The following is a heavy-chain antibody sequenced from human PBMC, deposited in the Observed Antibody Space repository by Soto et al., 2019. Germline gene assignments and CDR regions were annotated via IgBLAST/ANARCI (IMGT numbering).Heavy chain of an antibody. CDR2: ITPCDGNT. V-gene: IGHV1-18*04. Sequence: ASVKVSCKASGYNFMPYGVNWVRQAPGQGLEWMGWITPCDGNTNYAQSFQGRVTMTTDTSTRTANMELRRLTSDDTAVYYRARDVDPSGSYHADYWGPGTLGAVCS. J-gene: IGHJ4*02. D-gene: IGHD2-15*01. CDR1: GYNFMPYG. CDR3: ARDVDPSGSYHADY.